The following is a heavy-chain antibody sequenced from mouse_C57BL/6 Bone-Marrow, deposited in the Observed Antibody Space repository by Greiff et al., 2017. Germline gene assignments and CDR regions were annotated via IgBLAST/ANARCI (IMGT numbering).Heavy chain of an antibody. V-gene: IGHV1-22*01. CDR3: ERAGEYAPDWFAY. CDR2: INPNNGGT. D-gene: IGHD2-10*02. CDR1: GYTFTDYN. Sequence: EVKLMESGPELVKPGASVKMSCKASGYTFTDYNMHWVKQSHGKSLEWIGYINPNNGGTSYNQKFKGKATLTVNKSSSTADMELSRLTSEDSAVYYCERAGEYAPDWFAYWGQGTLVTVSA. J-gene: IGHJ3*01.